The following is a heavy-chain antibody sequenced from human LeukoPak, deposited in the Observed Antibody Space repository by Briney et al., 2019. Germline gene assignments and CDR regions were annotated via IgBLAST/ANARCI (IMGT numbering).Heavy chain of an antibody. CDR1: GGSVSSGGYY. CDR3: ARAPTRQQQLVYFDY. D-gene: IGHD6-13*01. Sequence: SETLSLTCTVSGGSVSSGGYYWSWIRQPPGKELEWIGYVYYSGNTNYNPSLKSRVTISVDTSKNQFSLRLSSVTAADTAVYYCARAPTRQQQLVYFDYWGQGTLVTVSS. CDR2: VYYSGNT. V-gene: IGHV4-61*08. J-gene: IGHJ4*02.